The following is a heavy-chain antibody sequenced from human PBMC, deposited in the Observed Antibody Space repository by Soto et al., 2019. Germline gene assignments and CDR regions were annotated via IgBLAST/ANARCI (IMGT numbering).Heavy chain of an antibody. CDR2: ISYDGSNK. V-gene: IGHV3-30*18. CDR1: GFTFSSYG. D-gene: IGHD1-26*01. Sequence: QVQLVESGGGVVQPGRSLRLSCAASGFTFSSYGMHWVRQAPGKGLEWVAVISYDGSNKYYADSVKGRFTISRDNSKNTLYLQMNSLRADDTAVYYCAKDLWSGSYYPLDYWGQGTLVTVSS. CDR3: AKDLWSGSYYPLDY. J-gene: IGHJ4*02.